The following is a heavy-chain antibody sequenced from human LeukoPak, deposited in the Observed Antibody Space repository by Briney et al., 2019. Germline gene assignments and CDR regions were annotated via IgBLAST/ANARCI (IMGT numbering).Heavy chain of an antibody. D-gene: IGHD5-24*01. Sequence: GGSLRLSCAASGFTFSSYGMHWVRQAPGKGLEWVAVISYDGSNKYYADSVKGRFTISRDNSKNTLYLQMNSLRAEDTAVYYCARGQRWLQFDAFDIWGQGTMVTVSS. CDR2: ISYDGSNK. CDR3: ARGQRWLQFDAFDI. V-gene: IGHV3-30*03. CDR1: GFTFSSYG. J-gene: IGHJ3*02.